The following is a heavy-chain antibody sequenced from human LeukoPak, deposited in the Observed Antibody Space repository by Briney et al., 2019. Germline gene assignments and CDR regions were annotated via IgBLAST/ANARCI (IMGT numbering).Heavy chain of an antibody. D-gene: IGHD3-10*01. CDR2: ISDSGGST. Sequence: GGSLRLSCAVSGITLSNYGLSWVRQAPGKGLEWVAGISDSGGSTNYADSVKGRFTISRDNAKNTLYLQMNSLRAEDTAVYFCAKRGVVIRVILVGFHKQAYYFDSWGQGALVTVSS. CDR3: AKRGVVIRVILVGFHKQAYYFDS. J-gene: IGHJ4*02. CDR1: GITLSNYG. V-gene: IGHV3-23*01.